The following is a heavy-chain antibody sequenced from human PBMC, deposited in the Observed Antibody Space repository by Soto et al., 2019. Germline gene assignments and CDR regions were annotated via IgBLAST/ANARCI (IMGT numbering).Heavy chain of an antibody. CDR1: GYTFTSYA. CDR3: ARDLKVPAAIYYYYMDV. J-gene: IGHJ6*03. D-gene: IGHD2-2*02. CDR2: INAGNGNT. V-gene: IGHV1-3*01. Sequence: QVQLVQSGAEVQKPGASVKVSCKASGYTFTSYAMHWVRQAPGQRLEWMGWINAGNGNTKYSQKFQGRVTITRDTSASTAYMELSSLRSEDTAVYYCARDLKVPAAIYYYYMDVWGKGTTVTVSS.